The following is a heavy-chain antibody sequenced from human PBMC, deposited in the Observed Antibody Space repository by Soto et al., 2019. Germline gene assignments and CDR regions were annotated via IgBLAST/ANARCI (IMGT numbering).Heavy chain of an antibody. Sequence: EVQLVESEGGLDQPGGSLRLSWAASGFTFSPYYMSWVRQAPGKGLEWLAMTTPDGNDKHYVDYVRGRFTISRDSAKNSIYLQMNFLTVEDTAIYYCASLDTARILIAGYWGQGIQVTFSS. V-gene: IGHV3-7*01. CDR3: ASLDTARILIAGY. CDR1: GFTFSPYY. D-gene: IGHD5-18*01. J-gene: IGHJ4*02. CDR2: TTPDGNDK.